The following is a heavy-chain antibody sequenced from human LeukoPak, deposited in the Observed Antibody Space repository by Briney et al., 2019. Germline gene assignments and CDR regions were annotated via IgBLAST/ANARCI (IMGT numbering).Heavy chain of an antibody. V-gene: IGHV3-23*01. CDR3: AKDFRIGYSAHFDY. CDR1: GFTFSSYA. Sequence: GGSLRLSCAASGFTFSSYAMSWVRQAPGKGLEWVSGISGSSGNTYYADSVKGRFTISRDNSKNTLYLQMNSLRAEDTAVYYCAKDFRIGYSAHFDYWGQGALVTVSS. D-gene: IGHD2-21*01. CDR2: ISGSSGNT. J-gene: IGHJ4*02.